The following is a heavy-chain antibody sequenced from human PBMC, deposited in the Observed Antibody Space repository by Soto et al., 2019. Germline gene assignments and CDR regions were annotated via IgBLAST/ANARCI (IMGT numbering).Heavy chain of an antibody. CDR3: ARIAMPARPRWYNWFDP. Sequence: QEQLVQSAAEVKKPGASVKVSCMTSGYTFNDYEINWVRRAPGQGLEWIGWMNPNSGETGYAQRFQGRGTMTTSSTLSTAYLELSSLTSDDTAVYYCARIAMPARPRWYNWFDPWGQGTLVTVSS. CDR2: MNPNSGET. CDR1: GYTFNDYE. J-gene: IGHJ5*02. V-gene: IGHV1-8*02. D-gene: IGHD2-2*01.